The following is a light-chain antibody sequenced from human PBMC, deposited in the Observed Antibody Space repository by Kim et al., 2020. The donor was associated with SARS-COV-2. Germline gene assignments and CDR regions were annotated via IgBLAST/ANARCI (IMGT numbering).Light chain of an antibody. CDR2: DVS. V-gene: IGLV2-14*03. Sequence: QSITISCTGTSSDVGGYNYVSWYQQHPGKAPKLMICDVSNRPSGVSNRFSGSKSGNTASLTISGLQAEDEADYYCSSYTSSSTLRVFGGGTQLTVL. J-gene: IGLJ3*02. CDR1: SSDVGGYNY. CDR3: SSYTSSSTLRV.